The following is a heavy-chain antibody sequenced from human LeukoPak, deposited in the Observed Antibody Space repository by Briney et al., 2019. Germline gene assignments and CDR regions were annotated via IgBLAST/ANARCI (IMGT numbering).Heavy chain of an antibody. CDR2: IKQDGSEK. Sequence: GGSLRLSCAASGFTFSSYGLNWFRKAPGKGLEWVANIKQDGSEKYYVDSVKGRFTISRDNAKNSLFLQMNSLRAEDTAVYYCATSRTFDYWGQGTLVAVSS. CDR1: GFTFSSYG. CDR3: ATSRTFDY. V-gene: IGHV3-7*01. D-gene: IGHD3/OR15-3a*01. J-gene: IGHJ4*02.